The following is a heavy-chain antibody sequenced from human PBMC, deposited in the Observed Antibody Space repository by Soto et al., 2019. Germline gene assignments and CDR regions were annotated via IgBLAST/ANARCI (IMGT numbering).Heavy chain of an antibody. J-gene: IGHJ6*02. V-gene: IGHV1-69*01. D-gene: IGHD6-13*01. CDR1: GGTFSSYA. CDR2: GIPIFGTA. Sequence: QVQLVQSGAEVKKPGSSVKFSCKASGGTFSSYAISWVRQAPGQGLEWMGGGIPIFGTANYAQKFQGRVTITADESTSTDYMELSSLRSEDTAVYYCARDGTPAAGTTYYYCYGMDVWGQGTTVTVSS. CDR3: ARDGTPAAGTTYYYCYGMDV.